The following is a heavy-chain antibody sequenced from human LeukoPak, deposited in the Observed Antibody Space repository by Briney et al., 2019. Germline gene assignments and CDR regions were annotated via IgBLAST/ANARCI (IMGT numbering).Heavy chain of an antibody. CDR3: ARGVYIAAAQYGY. V-gene: IGHV4-59*01. J-gene: IGHJ4*02. Sequence: SETLSLTWTVSGGSISNYYWRWIRPPPGKGRGWNGYIYYSGTTNYNPSLKSRVTISVATSKTQISLKLNSVTAADTAVYYCARGVYIAAAQYGYWGQGTLVTVSS. CDR1: GGSISNYY. D-gene: IGHD6-13*01. CDR2: IYYSGTT.